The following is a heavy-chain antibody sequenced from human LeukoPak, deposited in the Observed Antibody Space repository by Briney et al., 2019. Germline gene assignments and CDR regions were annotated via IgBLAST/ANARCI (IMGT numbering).Heavy chain of an antibody. Sequence: GGPLRFSCAASGIPLRSSWMHWVRQPPGKGLVWVARTNRDGSTTAYAHSLNGQFSLSRDDAKNTLYLLMNSLRAEDTAVYYCARDSVEWYIFDYWGQGTLVTVSS. V-gene: IGHV3-74*01. CDR2: TNRDGSTT. CDR3: ARDSVEWYIFDY. CDR1: GIPLRSSW. D-gene: IGHD3-3*01. J-gene: IGHJ4*02.